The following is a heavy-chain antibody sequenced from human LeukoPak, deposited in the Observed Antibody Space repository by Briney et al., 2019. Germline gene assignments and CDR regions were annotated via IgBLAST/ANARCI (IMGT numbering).Heavy chain of an antibody. CDR2: IYYSGST. Sequence: TSETLSLTCTVSGGSISSCYWSWIRQPPGKGLEWIGYIYYSGSTNYNPSLKSRVTISVDTSKNQFSLKLSSVTAADTAVYYCARTLYGSVTYYYFDYWGQGTLVTVSS. V-gene: IGHV4-59*08. CDR3: ARTLYGSVTYYYFDY. D-gene: IGHD3-10*01. J-gene: IGHJ4*02. CDR1: GGSISSCY.